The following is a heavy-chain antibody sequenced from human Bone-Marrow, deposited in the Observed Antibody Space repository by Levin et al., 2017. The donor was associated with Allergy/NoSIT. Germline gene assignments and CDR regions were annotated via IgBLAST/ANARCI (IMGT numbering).Heavy chain of an antibody. CDR1: GFTFSSYG. V-gene: IGHV3-33*01. D-gene: IGHD2-2*01. Sequence: GESLKISCAASGFTFSSYGMHWVRQAPGKGLEWVAVIWYDGSNKYYADSVKGRFTISRDNSKNTLYLQMNSLRAEDTAVYYCARRPRIVVVPAATHMDVWGKGTTVTVSS. CDR2: IWYDGSNK. CDR3: ARRPRIVVVPAATHMDV. J-gene: IGHJ6*03.